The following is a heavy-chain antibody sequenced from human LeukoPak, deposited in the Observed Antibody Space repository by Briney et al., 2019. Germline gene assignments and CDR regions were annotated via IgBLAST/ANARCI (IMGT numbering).Heavy chain of an antibody. CDR3: ASVNGYDPRH. Sequence: GGSLRLSCAASGFTVSSNYMSWVRQAPGKGLEWVSVIYSGGSTYYADSVKGRFTISRDNSKNTLYLQINNLRAEDTGVYYCASVNGYDPRHWGQGTMVTVSS. CDR2: IYSGGST. J-gene: IGHJ4*02. CDR1: GFTVSSNY. V-gene: IGHV3-66*02. D-gene: IGHD5-12*01.